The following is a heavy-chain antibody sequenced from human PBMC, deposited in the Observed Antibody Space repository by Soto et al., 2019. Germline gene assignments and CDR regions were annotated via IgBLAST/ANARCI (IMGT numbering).Heavy chain of an antibody. D-gene: IGHD3-22*01. J-gene: IGHJ4*02. V-gene: IGHV1-46*01. CDR3: VRVPPYYYDSSGYYLGYSDY. CDR1: GYTFTSYY. Sequence: ASVKVSCKASGYTFTSYYMHWVRQAPGQGLEWMGIIDPSGGSTTYAQKFQGRVTMTRDTSTSTVYMDLRSLRSEDTAVYYCVRVPPYYYDSSGYYLGYSDYWGQGTLVTVSS. CDR2: IDPSGGST.